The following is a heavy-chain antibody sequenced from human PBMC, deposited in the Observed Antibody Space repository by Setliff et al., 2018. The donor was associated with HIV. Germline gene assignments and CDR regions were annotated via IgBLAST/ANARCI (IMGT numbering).Heavy chain of an antibody. CDR3: ASGSGIDWFDP. CDR1: GYRFTSYW. CDR2: IYLGDSDT. D-gene: IGHD3-10*01. V-gene: IGHV5-51*01. Sequence: GESLKISCKGSGYRFTSYWIDWVRQTPGKGLEWMGTIYLGDSDTRYSPSFQGQVTISADKSTSTAYLQWTSLKASDSAMYYCASGSGIDWFDPWGQGTLVTVSS. J-gene: IGHJ5*02.